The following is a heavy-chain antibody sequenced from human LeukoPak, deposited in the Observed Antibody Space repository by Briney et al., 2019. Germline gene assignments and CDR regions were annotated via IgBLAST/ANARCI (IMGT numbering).Heavy chain of an antibody. D-gene: IGHD6-13*01. Sequence: SETLSLTCTVSGGSISSGSYYWSWIRQPAGKGLEWIGRIYTSGSTNYNPSLKSRVTISLDTSRKRFSLNLSSLTAADTAVYFCARFSAAPVYYFDSWGQGTLVTVSS. V-gene: IGHV4-61*02. CDR2: IYTSGST. J-gene: IGHJ4*02. CDR1: GGSISSGSYY. CDR3: ARFSAAPVYYFDS.